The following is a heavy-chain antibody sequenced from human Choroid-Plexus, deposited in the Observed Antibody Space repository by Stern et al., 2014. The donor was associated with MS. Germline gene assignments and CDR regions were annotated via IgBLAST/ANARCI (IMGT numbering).Heavy chain of an antibody. CDR3: AKDRQYLTFFFDF. CDR1: GFSFSSFG. Sequence: VQLVQSGGGVVQPGRPLRLSCAASGFSFSSFGMHWVRQAPGKGLALVALISYDGSKDYADSVKGRFAISRDNSKNTLYLQMNSLRAEDTAVYYCAKDRQYLTFFFDFWGQGSLVTVSS. V-gene: IGHV3-30*18. D-gene: IGHD2/OR15-2a*01. CDR2: ISYDGSK. J-gene: IGHJ4*02.